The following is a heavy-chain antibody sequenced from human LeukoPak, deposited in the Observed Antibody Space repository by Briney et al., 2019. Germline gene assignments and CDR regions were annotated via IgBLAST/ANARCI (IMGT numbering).Heavy chain of an antibody. V-gene: IGHV4-34*01. CDR3: ARQAYCSRTSCYEFDY. CDR2: INHSGST. J-gene: IGHJ4*02. D-gene: IGHD2-2*01. Sequence: SETLSLTCAVYGGSFSGYYWSWIRQPPGEGLEWIGEINHSGSTNYNPSLKSRVTISVDTSKNQFSLKLSSVTAADTAVYYCARQAYCSRTSCYEFDYWGQGTLVTVSS. CDR1: GGSFSGYY.